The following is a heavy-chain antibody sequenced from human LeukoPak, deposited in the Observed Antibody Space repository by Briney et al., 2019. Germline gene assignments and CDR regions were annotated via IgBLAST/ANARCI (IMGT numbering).Heavy chain of an antibody. Sequence: GGSLKLSCAASGFTFNNYAVSWVRQAPGKGLEWVSLIRGSTYYADSVKGRFTISRDNSQKTVYLQMNSLRAEDTALYYCAKDLGGSTDYWGQGTLVTVSS. V-gene: IGHV3-23*01. CDR1: GFTFNNYA. CDR3: AKDLGGSTDY. D-gene: IGHD5-12*01. J-gene: IGHJ4*02. CDR2: IRGST.